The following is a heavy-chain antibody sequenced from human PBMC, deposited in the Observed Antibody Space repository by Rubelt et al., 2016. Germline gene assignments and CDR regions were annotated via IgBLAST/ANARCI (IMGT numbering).Heavy chain of an antibody. D-gene: IGHD6-6*01. V-gene: IGHV3-21*01. CDR3: AREPPSEYSSSSGPLDY. J-gene: IGHJ4*02. Sequence: RGGLEWVSSISSSSSYIYYADSVKGRFTISRDNSKNTLYLQMNSLRAEDTAVYYCAREPPSEYSSSSGPLDYWGQGTLVTVSS. CDR2: ISSSSSYI.